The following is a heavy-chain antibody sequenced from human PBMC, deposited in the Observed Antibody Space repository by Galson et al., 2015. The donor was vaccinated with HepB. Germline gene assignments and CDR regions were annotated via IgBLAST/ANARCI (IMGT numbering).Heavy chain of an antibody. V-gene: IGHV1-3*01. CDR1: GYTFSTYA. J-gene: IGHJ4*02. CDR3: ARGFWSGYCFDN. CDR2: ITADNGST. Sequence: SVKVSCKASGYTFSTYAIHWVRQAPGQPPEWMGWITADNGSTKYSRKFQGRLSITQDTSATTAYMELSSLRSGDTAIYYCARGFWSGYCFDNWGQRTLVTVSS. D-gene: IGHD3-3*01.